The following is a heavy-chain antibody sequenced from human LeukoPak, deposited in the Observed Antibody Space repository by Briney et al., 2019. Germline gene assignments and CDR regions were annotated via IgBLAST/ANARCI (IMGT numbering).Heavy chain of an antibody. CDR3: ASQNMEWELLAFDY. CDR2: INPNSGGT. V-gene: IGHV1-2*06. D-gene: IGHD1-26*01. J-gene: IGHJ4*02. CDR1: GYTFTGYY. Sequence: ASVKVSCKASGYTFTGYYMHWVRQAPGQGLEWMGRINPNSGGTNYAQKFQGRVTMTRDTSISTAYMELSSLISDDTAVYYCASQNMEWELLAFDYWGQGTLVTVSS.